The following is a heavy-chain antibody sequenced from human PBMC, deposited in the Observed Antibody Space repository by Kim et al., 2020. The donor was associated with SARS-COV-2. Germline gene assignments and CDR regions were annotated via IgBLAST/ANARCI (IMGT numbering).Heavy chain of an antibody. CDR3: ARDTTYYYDSSGYYPLDY. V-gene: IGHV3-11*06. J-gene: IGHJ4*02. Sequence: KGRFTISRDNAKNSLYLQMNSLRAEDTAVYYCARDTTYYYDSSGYYPLDYWGQGTLVTVSS. D-gene: IGHD3-22*01.